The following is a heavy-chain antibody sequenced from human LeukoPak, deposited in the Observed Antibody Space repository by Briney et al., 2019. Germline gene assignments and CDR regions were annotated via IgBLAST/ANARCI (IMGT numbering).Heavy chain of an antibody. CDR2: IYTSGST. V-gene: IGHV4-4*07. D-gene: IGHD6-19*01. CDR1: GGSISSYY. CDR3: ARGKSSGWYEWDAFDI. J-gene: IGHJ3*02. Sequence: SETLSLTCTVSGGSISSYYWSWIRQPAGKGLEWIGRIYTSGSTNYNPSLKSRVTMSVDTSKNQFSLKLSSVTAADTAVYYCARGKSSGWYEWDAFDIRGQGTMVTVSS.